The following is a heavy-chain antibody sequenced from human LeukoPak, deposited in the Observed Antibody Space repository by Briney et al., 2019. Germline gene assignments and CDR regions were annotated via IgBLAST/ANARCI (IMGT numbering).Heavy chain of an antibody. CDR1: GYTFTGYY. J-gene: IGHJ4*02. Sequence: GASVKVSCKASGYTFTGYYIHWVRQATGQGLEWMGWMNPNSGNTGYAQKFQGRVTMTRNTSISTAYMELSSLRSEDTAVYYCTSMVDRGLQGTGDYWGQGTLVTVSS. CDR2: MNPNSGNT. V-gene: IGHV1-8*02. CDR3: TSMVDRGLQGTGDY. D-gene: IGHD4-11*01.